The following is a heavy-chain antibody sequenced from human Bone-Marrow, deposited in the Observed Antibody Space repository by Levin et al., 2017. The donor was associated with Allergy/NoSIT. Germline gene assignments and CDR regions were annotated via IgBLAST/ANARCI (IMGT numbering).Heavy chain of an antibody. D-gene: IGHD3-10*01. CDR2: ISWNSHSI. V-gene: IGHV3-9*01. CDR3: AKSGDSEYYFDY. Sequence: SCAASGFTFDDYTMHWVRQVPGKGLEWVSGISWNSHSIDYADSVKGRFTISRDNAKNSLYLQMNSLRPEDTALYYCAKSGDSEYYFDYWGQGTLVTVSS. J-gene: IGHJ4*02. CDR1: GFTFDDYT.